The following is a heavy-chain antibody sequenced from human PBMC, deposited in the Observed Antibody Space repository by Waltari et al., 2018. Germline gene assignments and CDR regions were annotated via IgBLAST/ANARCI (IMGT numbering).Heavy chain of an antibody. Sequence: EVQLVESGGDLIQPGGSLRLSCAASGVTVSNSYMSWVRQAPGKGLEWTSVIYSGGRTDYADSVKGRFTISRDNAKNSLYLQMNSLRAEDTALYYCAKSPSPFDAVYYFDYWGQGTLVTVSS. D-gene: IGHD6-6*01. J-gene: IGHJ4*02. CDR3: AKSPSPFDAVYYFDY. V-gene: IGHV3-53*01. CDR1: GVTVSNSY. CDR2: IYSGGRT.